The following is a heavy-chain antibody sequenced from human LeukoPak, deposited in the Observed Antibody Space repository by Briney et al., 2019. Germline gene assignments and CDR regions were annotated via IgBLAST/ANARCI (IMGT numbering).Heavy chain of an antibody. V-gene: IGHV3-23*01. CDR3: AKAGGDGYNYFDY. CDR1: GITLSNYG. Sequence: GGSLRLSCAVSGITLSNYGMSWVRQAPGKGLEWVAGISDSGGSTYYADSVKGRFTISRDNSKNTLYLQMNSLRAEDTAVYYCAKAGGDGYNYFDYWGQGTLVTVSS. D-gene: IGHD5-24*01. CDR2: ISDSGGST. J-gene: IGHJ4*02.